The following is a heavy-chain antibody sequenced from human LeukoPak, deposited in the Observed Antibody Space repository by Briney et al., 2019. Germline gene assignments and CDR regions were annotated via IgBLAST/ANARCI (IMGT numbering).Heavy chain of an antibody. Sequence: PGGSLRLSCAASGFTFSSYWMTWVRQAPGQGLAWVASIKADGSVKEYVDSVQGRFSISRENAKNSVSLQMNSLRSEDPAVYFWARHDGRGSYYIEDWGEG. J-gene: IGHJ4*02. CDR2: IKADGSVK. CDR1: GFTFSSYW. V-gene: IGHV3-7*05. D-gene: IGHD1-26*01. CDR3: ARHDGRGSYYIED.